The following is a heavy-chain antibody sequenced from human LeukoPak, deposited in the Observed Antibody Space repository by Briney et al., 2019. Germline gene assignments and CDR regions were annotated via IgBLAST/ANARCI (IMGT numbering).Heavy chain of an antibody. J-gene: IGHJ4*02. CDR3: ANEIRPNDY. Sequence: PGGSPRLSCATSDFDFTSHAMTWVRQAPGKGLEWVSAISISGTKTYYGDSVKGRFIISRDNSKNTLYLQMNSLRVEDTAIYYCANEIRPNDYWGRGTLVTVAS. D-gene: IGHD4-17*01. V-gene: IGHV3-23*01. CDR1: DFDFTSHA. CDR2: ISISGTKT.